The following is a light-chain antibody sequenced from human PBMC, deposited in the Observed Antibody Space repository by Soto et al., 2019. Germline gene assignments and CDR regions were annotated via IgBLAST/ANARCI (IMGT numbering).Light chain of an antibody. CDR3: QQNGRSGT. J-gene: IGKJ1*01. CDR2: ATS. V-gene: IGKV3-20*01. CDR1: QSISRTY. Sequence: ENVLTQSPGTLSLSPGESAPLPWTASQSISRTYLAWYQQKPVQAPRLLIYATSSRATGIPDRFSGSGSGTDFPPTISRLEPEDFAVYYCQQNGRSGTFGQGTKVEIK.